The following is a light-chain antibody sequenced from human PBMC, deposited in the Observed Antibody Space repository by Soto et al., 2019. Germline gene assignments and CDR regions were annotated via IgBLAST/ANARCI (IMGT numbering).Light chain of an antibody. CDR2: AAS. CDR1: QDISSY. V-gene: IGKV1-9*01. Sequence: IQLTQSPSSLSASVGDRVTITCRASQDISSYLAWYQQKQGKAPKLLIYAASTLQSGVPSRFSGSGSGTYFTLTISSLQPEDFATYHCQQLNSYPLTFGGGTKVDIK. J-gene: IGKJ4*01. CDR3: QQLNSYPLT.